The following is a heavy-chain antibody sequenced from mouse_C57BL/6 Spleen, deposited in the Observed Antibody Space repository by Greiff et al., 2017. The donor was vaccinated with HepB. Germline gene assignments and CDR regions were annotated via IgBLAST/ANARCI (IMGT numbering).Heavy chain of an antibody. CDR3: ALYYYGSAMDY. CDR2: INPNNGGT. V-gene: IGHV1-22*01. D-gene: IGHD1-1*01. Sequence: VQLKQSGPELVKPGASVKMSCKASGYTFTDYNMHWVKQSHGKSLEWIGYINPNNGGTSYNQKFKGKATLTVNKSSSTAYMELRSLTSEDSAVYYCALYYYGSAMDYWGQGTSVTVSS. CDR1: GYTFTDYN. J-gene: IGHJ4*01.